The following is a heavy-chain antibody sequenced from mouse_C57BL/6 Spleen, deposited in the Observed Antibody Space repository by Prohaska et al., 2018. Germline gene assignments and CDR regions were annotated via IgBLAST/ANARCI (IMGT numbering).Heavy chain of an antibody. CDR1: GYSITSGYY. CDR3: ARDGNYEGY. D-gene: IGHD2-1*01. V-gene: IGHV3-6*01. J-gene: IGHJ2*01. CDR2: ISYDGSN. Sequence: DVQLQESGPGLVKPSQSLSLTCSVTGYSITSGYYWNWIRQFPGNKLEWMGYISYDGSNNYNPSLKNRISITRDTSKNQFFLKLNSVTTEETATYYCARDGNYEGYWGQGTTLTVTS.